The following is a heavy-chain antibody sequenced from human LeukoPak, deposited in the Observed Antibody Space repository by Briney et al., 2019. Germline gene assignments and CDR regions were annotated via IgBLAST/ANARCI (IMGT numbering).Heavy chain of an antibody. J-gene: IGHJ6*03. V-gene: IGHV1-18*01. CDR1: GYTFTSYG. D-gene: IGHD6-19*01. Sequence: ASVKVSCKASGYTFTSYGISWVRQAPGQGLEWMGWICAYNGNTNYAQKLQGRVTMTTDTSTSTAYMELRSLRSDDTAVYYCARDVAGTMYYYYYYMDVWGKGTTVTVSS. CDR3: ARDVAGTMYYYYYYMDV. CDR2: ICAYNGNT.